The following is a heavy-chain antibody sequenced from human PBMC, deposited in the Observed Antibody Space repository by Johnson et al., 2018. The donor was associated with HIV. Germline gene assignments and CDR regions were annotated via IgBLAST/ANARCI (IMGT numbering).Heavy chain of an antibody. CDR3: AKNGGRYVTSHEALDS. J-gene: IGHJ3*02. D-gene: IGHD3-16*01. CDR1: GFTFGDYA. CDR2: IRSKAYGGTT. Sequence: VQLVESGGGLVQPGRSLRLSCTASGFTFGDYAMSWFRQAPGKGLEWVGFIRSKAYGGTTEYAASVKGRFTISSDDSKSIAYLQMNSMKTEATAVYYCAKNGGRYVTSHEALDSWCQVTVVTFSS. V-gene: IGHV3-49*03.